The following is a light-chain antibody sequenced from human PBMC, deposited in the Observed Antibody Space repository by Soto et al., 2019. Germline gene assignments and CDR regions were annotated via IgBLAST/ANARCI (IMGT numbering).Light chain of an antibody. CDR3: ETWDSNTHVI. CDR2: LEGSGSY. CDR1: SGHSGYI. Sequence: QAVVTQSSSASASLGSSVKLTCTLSSGHSGYIIAWHQQQPGKAPRYLMKLEGSGSYNKGSGVPDRFSGSSSGADRYLTISSLQFEDESDYCCETWDSNTHVIFGGGIKLTAL. V-gene: IGLV4-60*02. J-gene: IGLJ2*01.